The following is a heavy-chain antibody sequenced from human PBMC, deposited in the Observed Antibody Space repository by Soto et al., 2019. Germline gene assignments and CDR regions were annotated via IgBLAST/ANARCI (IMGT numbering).Heavy chain of an antibody. CDR2: INHSGST. V-gene: IGHV4-34*01. Sequence: PSETLSLTCAVYGGSFSGYYWSWIRQPPGKGLEWSGDINHSGSTNYDPSLKSRVTISVDTAKDQFSRMLSFVNAADTAVYYCAGREVDSSSSGSSHWFDHWGQGTLVTVSS. J-gene: IGHJ5*02. D-gene: IGHD6-6*01. CDR1: GGSFSGYY. CDR3: AGREVDSSSSGSSHWFDH.